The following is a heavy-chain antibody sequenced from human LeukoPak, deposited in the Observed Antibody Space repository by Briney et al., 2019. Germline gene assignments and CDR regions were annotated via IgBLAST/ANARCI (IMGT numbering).Heavy chain of an antibody. J-gene: IGHJ6*03. V-gene: IGHV3-11*04. Sequence: GGSLRLSCAASGFTFSDYYMSWIRQAPGKGLEWVSYISSSGSTIYYADSVKGRFTISRDNAKNSLYLQMNSLRAEDTAVYYCARYIRNSGSYYPHGYYYYMDVWGKGTTVTVSS. CDR3: ARYIRNSGSYYPHGYYYYMDV. CDR1: GFTFSDYY. CDR2: ISSSGSTI. D-gene: IGHD1-26*01.